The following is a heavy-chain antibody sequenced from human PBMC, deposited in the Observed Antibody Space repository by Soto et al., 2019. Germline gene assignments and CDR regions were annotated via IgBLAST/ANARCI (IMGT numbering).Heavy chain of an antibody. D-gene: IGHD3-3*01. CDR1: GYTFTSYA. V-gene: IGHV1-3*01. CDR3: ARHDFWSGYPHVMDV. J-gene: IGHJ6*02. CDR2: INAGNGNT. Sequence: ASVKVSCKASGYTFTSYAMHWVRQAPGQRLEWMGWINAGNGNTKYSQKFQGRVTITRDTSASTAYMELSSLRSEDTAVYYCARHDFWSGYPHVMDVRGQRTTVTVSS.